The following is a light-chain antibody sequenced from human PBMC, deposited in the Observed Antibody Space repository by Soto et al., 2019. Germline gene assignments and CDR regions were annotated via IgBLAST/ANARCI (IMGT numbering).Light chain of an antibody. CDR1: QSMSGW. Sequence: DIQMTQSPSTLSASLGDRVTITCRASQSMSGWLAWFQQKPGKGPKLLIYDASSLQSGVPSRFSGSGSGTEFTLTSTSLQPDDSATYYCQQYHSYPITFGGGTKVEIK. CDR3: QQYHSYPIT. V-gene: IGKV1-5*01. J-gene: IGKJ4*01. CDR2: DAS.